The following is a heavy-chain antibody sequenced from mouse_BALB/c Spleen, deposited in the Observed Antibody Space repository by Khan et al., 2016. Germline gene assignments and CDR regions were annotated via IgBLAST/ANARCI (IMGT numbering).Heavy chain of an antibody. D-gene: IGHD1-1*01. V-gene: IGHV1-4*01. CDR1: GYSFTSYT. J-gene: IGHJ2*01. CDR2: INPSSSYT. Sequence: QVQLQQSGAELARPGASVKMSCKASGYSFTSYTMHWVKQRPGQGLEWLGFINPSSSYTNYNQNFKDKATLTADKASSTAYMQLSSLTSEDSAVYFCASYSTTVVAPLDYWGHGTTLTVSS. CDR3: ASYSTTVVAPLDY.